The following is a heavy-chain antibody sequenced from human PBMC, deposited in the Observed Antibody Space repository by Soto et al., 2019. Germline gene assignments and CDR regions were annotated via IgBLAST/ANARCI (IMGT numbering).Heavy chain of an antibody. CDR1: GGSVGSGAYY. Sequence: LSLTCIVSGGSVGSGAYYWSWIRQPPGNALEWIGYIQYSGDTNYNSSLKSRVTISVDMSRNRFSLKLTSVTAADTAFYYCARHDYSDRAFDLWGQGTMVTVSS. D-gene: IGHD3-22*01. CDR3: ARHDYSDRAFDL. V-gene: IGHV4-61*08. J-gene: IGHJ3*01. CDR2: IQYSGDT.